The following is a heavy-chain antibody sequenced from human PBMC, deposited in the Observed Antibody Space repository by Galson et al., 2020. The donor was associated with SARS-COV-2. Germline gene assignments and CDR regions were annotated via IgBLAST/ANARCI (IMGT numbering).Heavy chain of an antibody. V-gene: IGHV4-38-2*02. CDR2: VYPSGTT. CDR3: ARQRVNMIVLVTVPGWYFDL. D-gene: IGHD3-22*01. J-gene: IGHJ2*01. Sequence: SQTLSHPCTVPGYSVSTTNYWGGVRQPPGRGLEGIGSVYPSGTTYYNPSLKSRVTISVDTSKNQFSLRLDSVTAADTAPYYCARQRVNMIVLVTVPGWYFDLWGRGTLVTVSS. CDR1: GYSVSTTNY.